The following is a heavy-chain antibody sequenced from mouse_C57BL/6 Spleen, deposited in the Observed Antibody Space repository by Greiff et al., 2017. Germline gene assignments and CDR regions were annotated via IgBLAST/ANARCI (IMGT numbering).Heavy chain of an antibody. CDR1: GYAFSSSW. V-gene: IGHV1-82*01. D-gene: IGHD2-3*01. CDR3: ARDMDDGYYFDY. J-gene: IGHJ2*01. CDR2: IYPGDGDT. Sequence: VQLQQSGPELVKPGASVKISCKASGYAFSSSWMNWVKQRPGKGLEWIGRIYPGDGDTNYNGKFKGKATLTADKSSSTAYMQLSSLTSEDSAVYFCARDMDDGYYFDYWGQGTTLTVSS.